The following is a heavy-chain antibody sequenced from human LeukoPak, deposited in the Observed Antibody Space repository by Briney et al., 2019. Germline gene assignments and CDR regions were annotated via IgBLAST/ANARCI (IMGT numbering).Heavy chain of an antibody. CDR1: GFTFSGFW. D-gene: IGHD6-6*01. J-gene: IGHJ3*01. CDR2: INSDGCEG. Sequence: GGSLRLSCAVSGFTFSGFWMSWSRQAPGKGLEWVASINSDGCEGYYADVVKGRFTISRDNAKNSLYLQINSLRAEDTAVYYCARSSYSSSSSVWGQGTMVTVSS. V-gene: IGHV3-7*03. CDR3: ARSSYSSSSSV.